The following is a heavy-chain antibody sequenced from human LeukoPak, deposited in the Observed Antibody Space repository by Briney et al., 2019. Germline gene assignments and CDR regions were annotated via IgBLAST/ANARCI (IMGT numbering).Heavy chain of an antibody. CDR1: GGSVSSGSYY. Sequence: PSETLSLTCTVSGGSVSSGSYYCSWMRQPPGKVLEWIGYIYYSGSTNYNPSLKSRVTISVDTTKNQFSLNMSSATAADTAVYYCARATVHETGCFDYWGQGNLVTVSS. CDR3: ARATVHETGCFDY. D-gene: IGHD4-17*01. CDR2: IYYSGST. V-gene: IGHV4-61*01. J-gene: IGHJ4*02.